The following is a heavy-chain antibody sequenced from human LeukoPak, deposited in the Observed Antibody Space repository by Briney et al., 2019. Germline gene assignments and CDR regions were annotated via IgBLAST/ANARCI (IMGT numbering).Heavy chain of an antibody. J-gene: IGHJ5*02. V-gene: IGHV4-34*01. CDR3: ARAVGYCSSTSCYHGRFFDP. Sequence: SETLSLTCAVYGGSFSGYYWSWIRQPPGKGLEWIGEINHSGSTNYNPSLKSRVTISVDTSKNQFSLKLSSVTAADTAVYYCARAVGYCSSTSCYHGRFFDPSGQGTLVTVSS. D-gene: IGHD2-2*01. CDR2: INHSGST. CDR1: GGSFSGYY.